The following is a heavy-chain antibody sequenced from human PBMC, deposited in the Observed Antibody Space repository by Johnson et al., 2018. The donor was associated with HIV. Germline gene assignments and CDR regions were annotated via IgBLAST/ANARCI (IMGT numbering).Heavy chain of an antibody. CDR1: GFTFSSYA. J-gene: IGHJ3*02. CDR3: ARGVKQQLSVVDAFGI. V-gene: IGHV3-30-3*01. D-gene: IGHD6-13*01. CDR2: ISFDGSNE. Sequence: QVQLVESGGGVVQPGRSLRLSCAASGFTFSSYAMHWVRQAPGKGLEWVAVISFDGSNEYYADSAKGRFTISRDNSRNTLFLQMNSLRVEDTAAYYCARGVKQQLSVVDAFGIWGQGTMVTVS.